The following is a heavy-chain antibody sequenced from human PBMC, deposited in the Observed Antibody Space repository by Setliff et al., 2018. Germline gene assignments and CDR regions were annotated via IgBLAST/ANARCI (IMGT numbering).Heavy chain of an antibody. Sequence: SVKVSCKASGGTFSSYAISWVRQAPGQGLEWMGGIIPIFGTANYAQKFQGRVTITADESTSTAYMELSRLRSEDTAVYYCARDQDYYDSSGYSHYYYHMDVWGKGTTVTVSS. CDR1: GGTFSSYA. V-gene: IGHV1-69*13. D-gene: IGHD3-22*01. J-gene: IGHJ6*03. CDR2: IIPIFGTA. CDR3: ARDQDYYDSSGYSHYYYHMDV.